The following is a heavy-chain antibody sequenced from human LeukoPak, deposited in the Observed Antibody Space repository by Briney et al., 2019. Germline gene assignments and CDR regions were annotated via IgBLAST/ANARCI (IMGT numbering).Heavy chain of an antibody. J-gene: IGHJ4*02. CDR3: ARLKATVSIHAYFDS. CDR1: GYSISSGYH. Sequence: SETLSLTCTVSGYSISSGYHWGWIRQPPGKGLEWIGYIDHGGSTNYNPSLRSRVSISSDTSKIQFSLELTSVTAADTAVYYCARLKATVSIHAYFDSWGQGTLVTVSS. CDR2: IDHGGST. D-gene: IGHD4-17*01. V-gene: IGHV4-38-2*02.